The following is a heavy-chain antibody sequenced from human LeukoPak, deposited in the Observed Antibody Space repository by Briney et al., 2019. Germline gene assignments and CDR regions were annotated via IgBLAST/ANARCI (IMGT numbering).Heavy chain of an antibody. V-gene: IGHV4-34*01. D-gene: IGHD6-13*01. J-gene: IGHJ4*02. CDR2: IYHSGST. Sequence: SETLSLTCAVYGGSFSGYYWSLIRQPPGKGLDWIGSIYHSGSTYYNPPLKSRVSISVDTSKNQFSLKRSSVTAADTAVYCCAGHWYSSSWYLDYWGQGTLVTVSS. CDR1: GGSFSGYY. CDR3: AGHWYSSSWYLDY.